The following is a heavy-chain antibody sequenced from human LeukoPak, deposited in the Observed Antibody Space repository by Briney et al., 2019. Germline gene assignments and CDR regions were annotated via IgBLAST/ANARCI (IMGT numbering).Heavy chain of an antibody. Sequence: SETLSLTCAVYGGSFSGYYWSWIRQPPGKGLEWIGEINYSGSTNYNPSLKSRVTISVDTSKNQFSLKLSSVTAADTAVYYCARAPDRYYDSSGSSPGIWGQGTMVTVSS. CDR1: GGSFSGYY. V-gene: IGHV4-34*01. D-gene: IGHD3-22*01. CDR2: INYSGST. J-gene: IGHJ3*02. CDR3: ARAPDRYYDSSGSSPGI.